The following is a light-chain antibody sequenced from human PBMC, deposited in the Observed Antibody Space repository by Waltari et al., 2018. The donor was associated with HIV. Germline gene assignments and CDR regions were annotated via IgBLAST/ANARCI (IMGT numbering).Light chain of an antibody. CDR3: LQSDNWPYS. Sequence: EIVRTQSTVTLSVSPGERATLSCRASQSVSTTLAWYQQRPGQAPRVLIYGASTRATGIPARFSGSGSGTEFTLTISSLQSEDSAVYYCLQSDNWPYSFGQGTKLEIK. CDR1: QSVSTT. V-gene: IGKV3-15*01. J-gene: IGKJ2*03. CDR2: GAS.